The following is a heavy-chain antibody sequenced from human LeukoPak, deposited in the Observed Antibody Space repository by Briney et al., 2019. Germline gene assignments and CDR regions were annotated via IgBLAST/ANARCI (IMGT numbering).Heavy chain of an antibody. V-gene: IGHV3-23*01. CDR2: ISGSGGSA. J-gene: IGHJ3*02. CDR1: GFTFSSYA. Sequence: GGSLRLSCAAPGFTFSSYAMSWVRQTPGKGLEWVSAISGSGGSAYYADSVKGRFTISRDNSKNTLYLQMNSLRAEDTAVYYCAKDSRADAFDIWGQGTMVTVSS. CDR3: AKDSRADAFDI.